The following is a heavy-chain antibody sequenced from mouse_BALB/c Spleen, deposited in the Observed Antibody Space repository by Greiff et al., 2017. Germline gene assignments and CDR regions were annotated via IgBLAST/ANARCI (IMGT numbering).Heavy chain of an antibody. V-gene: IGHV5-6-2*01. J-gene: IGHJ3*01. CDR3: ARRGDYDAWFAY. CDR1: GFTFSSYY. CDR2: INSNGGST. Sequence: EVQLVESGGGLVKLGGSLKLSCAASGFTFSSYYMSWVRQTPEKRLELVAAINSNGGSTYYPDTVKGRFTISRDNAKNTLYLQMSSLKSEDTALYYCARRGDYDAWFAYWGQGTLVTVSA. D-gene: IGHD2-4*01.